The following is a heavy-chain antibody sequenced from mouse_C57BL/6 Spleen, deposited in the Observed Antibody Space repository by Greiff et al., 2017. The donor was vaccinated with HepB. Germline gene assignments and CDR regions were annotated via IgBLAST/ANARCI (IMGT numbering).Heavy chain of an antibody. D-gene: IGHD1-1*01. V-gene: IGHV1-64*01. CDR1: GYTFTSYW. J-gene: IGHJ1*03. Sequence: VQLQQSGAELVKPGASVKLSCKASGYTFTSYWMHWVKQRPGQGLEWIGMIHPNSGSTKNHEKFKSKATLTVDKSSSTAYMQLSSLTSEDSAVYYCARGSSYVNWYFDVWGTGTTVTVSS. CDR3: ARGSSYVNWYFDV. CDR2: IHPNSGST.